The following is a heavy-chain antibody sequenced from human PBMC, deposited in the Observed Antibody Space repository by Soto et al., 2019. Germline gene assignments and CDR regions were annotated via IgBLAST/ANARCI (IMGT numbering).Heavy chain of an antibody. CDR2: ISAHNGNT. CDR1: GYTFNSYG. D-gene: IGHD1-1*01. V-gene: IGHV1-18*01. J-gene: IGHJ4*02. CDR3: ARGRYGDY. Sequence: QVHLVQSGAEVKKPGASVKVSCKASGYTFNSYGITWVRQAPGQGLEWMGWISAHNGNTDYAQTLQGRVIVTRDTSTSTAYLELRSLRSDDTAVYYCARGRYGDYWGQGALVTVSS.